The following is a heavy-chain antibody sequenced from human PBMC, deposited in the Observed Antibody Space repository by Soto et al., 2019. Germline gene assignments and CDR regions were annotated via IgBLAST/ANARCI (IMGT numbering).Heavy chain of an antibody. CDR2: IYWDDDK. V-gene: IGHV2-5*02. D-gene: IGHD4-17*01. Sequence: SGPTLVNPTRTLTLTCTFSGFSLSTSEVGVGWIRQPPGKALEWLALIYWDDDKRYSPSLKDRLAISKDTSSNQVVLTITNMDPGDTATYFCAHAGDYDLLTFDHWGPGTLVTVSS. CDR3: AHAGDYDLLTFDH. J-gene: IGHJ4*02. CDR1: GFSLSTSEVG.